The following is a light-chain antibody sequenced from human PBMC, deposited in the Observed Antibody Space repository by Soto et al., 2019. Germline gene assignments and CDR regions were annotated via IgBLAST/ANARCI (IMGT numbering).Light chain of an antibody. CDR3: QQYGTSPMS. J-gene: IGKJ5*01. Sequence: EIVLTQFPGTLSVSPGDRVTLSCRASQSISINLAWYQPKTGQAPRLLISGASNRATGIPDRFSGSGSATDFSLIISSLEPEEFALYVCQQYGTSPMSFGPGTRLEIK. V-gene: IGKV3-20*01. CDR1: QSISIN. CDR2: GAS.